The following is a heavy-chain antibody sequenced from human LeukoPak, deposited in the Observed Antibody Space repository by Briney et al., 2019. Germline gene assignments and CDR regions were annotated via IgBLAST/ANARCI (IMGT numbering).Heavy chain of an antibody. V-gene: IGHV3-21*01. CDR1: GFTFSSYR. CDR2: ISSSSSYR. Sequence: GGSLRLSCAASGFTFSSYRMNWVRQAPGKGLEWVSSISSSSSYRYYADSVKGRFTISRDNAKNSLYLQMNSLRAEDTAVYYCARAGDIVVVVAETGFDYWGQGTLVTVSS. D-gene: IGHD2-15*01. J-gene: IGHJ4*02. CDR3: ARAGDIVVVVAETGFDY.